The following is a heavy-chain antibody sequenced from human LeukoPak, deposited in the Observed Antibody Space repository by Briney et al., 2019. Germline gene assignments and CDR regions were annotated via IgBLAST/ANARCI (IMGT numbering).Heavy chain of an antibody. CDR2: ISYDESKK. D-gene: IGHD3-3*01. CDR1: GFTFSTYG. V-gene: IGHV3-30*18. J-gene: IGHJ4*02. CDR3: AKDRFCDGGTCSGGFDY. Sequence: GGSLRLSCAASGFTFSTYGMHWLRQAPGKGLEWVAIISYDESKKYYADSVKGRFTTSRDNSKNTLFLQMNSLRVEDTAVYYCAKDRFCDGGTCSGGFDYWGQGSLVIVSS.